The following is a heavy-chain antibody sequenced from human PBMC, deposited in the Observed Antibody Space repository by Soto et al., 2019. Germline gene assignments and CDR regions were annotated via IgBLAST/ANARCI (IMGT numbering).Heavy chain of an antibody. CDR1: GFTFSSYA. Sequence: GGSLRLSCAASGFTFSSYAMHWVRQAPGKGLEWVAVISYDGSNKYYADSVKGRFTISRNNSKNTLYLQMNSLRAEDTAVYYCARASSMVRGVSTPNWFDPWGQGTLVTVSS. J-gene: IGHJ5*02. CDR2: ISYDGSNK. CDR3: ARASSMVRGVSTPNWFDP. D-gene: IGHD3-10*01. V-gene: IGHV3-30-3*01.